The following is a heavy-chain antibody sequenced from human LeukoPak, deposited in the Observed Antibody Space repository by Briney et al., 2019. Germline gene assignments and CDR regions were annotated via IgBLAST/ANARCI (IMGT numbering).Heavy chain of an antibody. Sequence: PGGSLRLSCAASGFTFSSYWMHWVRQAPGKGLVWVSRINTDGSTTSYADSVKGRFTISRDNAKNSLYLQMNSLRAEDTAVYYCARGSSGSYHTPIGYWGQGTLVTVSS. J-gene: IGHJ4*02. D-gene: IGHD3-10*01. V-gene: IGHV3-74*01. CDR3: ARGSSGSYHTPIGY. CDR1: GFTFSSYW. CDR2: INTDGSTT.